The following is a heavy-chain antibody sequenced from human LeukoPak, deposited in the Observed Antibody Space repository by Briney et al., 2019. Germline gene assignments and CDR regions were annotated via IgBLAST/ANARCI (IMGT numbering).Heavy chain of an antibody. CDR1: GGSISSYY. CDR3: ARDGSGYFDWLTSGMDV. Sequence: SETLSLTCTVSGGSISSYYWSWIRQPPGKGLEWIGYIYYSGSTNYNPSLKSRVTISVDTSKNQFSLKLSPVTAADTAVYYCARDGSGYFDWLTSGMDVWGQGTTVTVSS. D-gene: IGHD3-9*01. V-gene: IGHV4-59*12. CDR2: IYYSGST. J-gene: IGHJ6*02.